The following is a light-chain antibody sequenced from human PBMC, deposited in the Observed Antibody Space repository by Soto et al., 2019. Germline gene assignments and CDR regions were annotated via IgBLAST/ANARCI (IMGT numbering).Light chain of an antibody. V-gene: IGLV2-14*01. J-gene: IGLJ3*02. CDR2: EVT. CDR1: RSDVGRYNY. Sequence: QSALTQPASVSGSPGQSITISCTGTRSDVGRYNYVSWYQQHPGKAPKLMIYEVTYRPSGVSARFSGSKSGNTASLTISGLEDEDESDYYCSSYSTTSSPHVMFGGGTKLTVL. CDR3: SSYSTTSSPHVM.